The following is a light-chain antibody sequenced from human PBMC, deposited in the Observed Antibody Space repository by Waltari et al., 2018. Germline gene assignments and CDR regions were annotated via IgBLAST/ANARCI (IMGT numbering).Light chain of an antibody. CDR3: CSFTRSSTWV. CDR1: TNDLGGYNH. Sequence: QSALTQPASVSGSPGQSIIISCTGTTNDLGGYNHVPWYQQHPGKAPKLMIYDVNSRPSGVSSRFSGSKSGNTASLIISGLQAEDEADYYCCSFTRSSTWVFGGGTKVTVL. J-gene: IGLJ3*02. V-gene: IGLV2-14*03. CDR2: DVN.